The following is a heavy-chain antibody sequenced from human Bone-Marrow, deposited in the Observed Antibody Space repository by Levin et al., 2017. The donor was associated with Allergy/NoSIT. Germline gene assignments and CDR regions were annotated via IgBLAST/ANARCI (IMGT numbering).Heavy chain of an antibody. V-gene: IGHV3-21*01. Sequence: GGSLRLSCLASGFTFSSYSMNWVRQAPGKGLEWVSSFSSSSSSMYYADSVTGRFTISRDNAKNSLYLQMNSLRAEDTAVYYCVRDGDGLSFDYWGQGTLVSVSS. CDR1: GFTFSSYS. D-gene: IGHD7-27*01. J-gene: IGHJ4*02. CDR3: VRDGDGLSFDY. CDR2: FSSSSSSM.